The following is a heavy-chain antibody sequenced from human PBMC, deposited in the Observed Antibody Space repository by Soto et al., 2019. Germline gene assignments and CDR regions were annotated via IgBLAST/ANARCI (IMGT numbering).Heavy chain of an antibody. J-gene: IGHJ4*01. CDR1: GGTFSSYA. Sequence: QVQLVQSGAEVKKPGSSVKVSCKASGGTFSSYAISWVRQAPGQGLEWMGGIIPIFGTANYAQKFQGRVTITADESTSTAYMELSSLRSEDTAVYYCAREGGGYYDSSGYYSDFDYWGHGTLVTVSS. V-gene: IGHV1-69*01. D-gene: IGHD3-22*01. CDR3: AREGGGYYDSSGYYSDFDY. CDR2: IIPIFGTA.